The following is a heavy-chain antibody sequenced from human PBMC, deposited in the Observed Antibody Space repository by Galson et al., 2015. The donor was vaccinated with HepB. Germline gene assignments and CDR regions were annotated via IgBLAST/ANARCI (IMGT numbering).Heavy chain of an antibody. D-gene: IGHD5-18*01. V-gene: IGHV1-69*04. CDR3: ARGSGYSCGFGCYYYGMDV. CDR2: IIPILGIA. Sequence: SVKVSCKASGCTFSSYAISWVRQAPGQGLEWMGRIIPILGIANYAQKFQGRVTITADKSTSTAYMELSSLRSEDTAVYYCARGSGYSCGFGCYYYGMDVWGQGTTVTVSS. J-gene: IGHJ6*02. CDR1: GCTFSSYA.